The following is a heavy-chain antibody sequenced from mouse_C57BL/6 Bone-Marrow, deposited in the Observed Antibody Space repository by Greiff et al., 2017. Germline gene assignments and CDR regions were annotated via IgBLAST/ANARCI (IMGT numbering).Heavy chain of an antibody. J-gene: IGHJ2*01. D-gene: IGHD1-1*01. CDR3: ARPYYYGSSYYFGY. CDR1: GYTFTSYG. Sequence: VQLQQSGAELARPGASVKLSCKASGYTFTSYGISWVKQRTGQGLEWIGEIYPRSGNTYYNEKFKGKATLTADKSSSTAYMELRSLTSEDSAVYFCARPYYYGSSYYFGYWGQGTTLTVSS. V-gene: IGHV1-81*01. CDR2: IYPRSGNT.